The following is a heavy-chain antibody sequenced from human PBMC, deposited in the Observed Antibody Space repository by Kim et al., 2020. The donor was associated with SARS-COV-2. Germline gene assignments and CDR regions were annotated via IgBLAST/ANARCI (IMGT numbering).Heavy chain of an antibody. D-gene: IGHD1-1*01. Sequence: SETLSLTCAVYGGSFSGYYWSWIRQPPGKGLEWIGEINHSGSTNYNPSLKSRVTISVDTSKNQFSLKLSSVTAADTAVYYCARGRERYYGLDVWGQGTTV. V-gene: IGHV4-34*01. CDR2: INHSGST. CDR3: ARGRERYYGLDV. CDR1: GGSFSGYY. J-gene: IGHJ6*02.